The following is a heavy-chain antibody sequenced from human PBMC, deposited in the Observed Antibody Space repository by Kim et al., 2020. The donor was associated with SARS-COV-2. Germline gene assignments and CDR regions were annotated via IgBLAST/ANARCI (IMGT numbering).Heavy chain of an antibody. V-gene: IGHV3-11*03. Sequence: GGSLRLSCAASGFTFSDYYMSWIRQAPGKGLEWVSYISSSSSYTNYADSVKGRFTISRDNAKNSLYLQMNSLRAEDTAVYYCASGAARPYYYYGMDVWGQGTTVTVSS. J-gene: IGHJ6*02. D-gene: IGHD6-6*01. CDR3: ASGAARPYYYYGMDV. CDR2: ISSSSSYT. CDR1: GFTFSDYY.